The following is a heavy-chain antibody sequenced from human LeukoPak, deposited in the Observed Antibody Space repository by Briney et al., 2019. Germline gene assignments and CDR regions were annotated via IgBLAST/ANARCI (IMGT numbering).Heavy chain of an antibody. V-gene: IGHV4-59*01. D-gene: IGHD3-10*01. CDR1: NGSNSRDY. CDR3: ATVTTRLWGIRPLIMDF. CDR2: IYYSGST. Sequence: SETLSLTCTVSNGSNSRDYWTWIRQPPGKGLEWIGYIYYSGSTKYNPSLESRATISLDTSRNQFSLKLTSMSAADTAVYSCATVTTRLWGIRPLIMDFWGQGTLVTVSS. J-gene: IGHJ4*02.